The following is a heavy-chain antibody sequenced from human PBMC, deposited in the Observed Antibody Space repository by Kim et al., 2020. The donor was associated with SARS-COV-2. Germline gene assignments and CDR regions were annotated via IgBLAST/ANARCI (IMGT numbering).Heavy chain of an antibody. CDR2: ISYDGSNK. CDR3: AKDRSSSWIRPFDY. D-gene: IGHD6-13*01. J-gene: IGHJ4*02. CDR1: GFTFSSYG. Sequence: GGSLRLSCAASGFTFSSYGMHWVRQAPGKGLEWVAVISYDGSNKYYADSVKGRFTISRDNSKNTLYLQMNSLRAEDTAVYYCAKDRSSSWIRPFDYWGQGTLVTVSS. V-gene: IGHV3-30*18.